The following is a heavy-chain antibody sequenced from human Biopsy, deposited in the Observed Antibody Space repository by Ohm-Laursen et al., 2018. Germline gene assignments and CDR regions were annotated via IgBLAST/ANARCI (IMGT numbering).Heavy chain of an antibody. Sequence: RSLRLSCAASGFSFSDYGMHWVRQAPGRGLEWVAVIWYDGTNKYYAESVEGRFIISRDNSKNMVYLQMGSLTVEDTAVYYCAKVHDSGYYYYSMDVWGQGTTVTVSS. CDR1: GFSFSDYG. D-gene: IGHD3-16*01. V-gene: IGHV3-33*06. CDR2: IWYDGTNK. J-gene: IGHJ6*02. CDR3: AKVHDSGYYYYSMDV.